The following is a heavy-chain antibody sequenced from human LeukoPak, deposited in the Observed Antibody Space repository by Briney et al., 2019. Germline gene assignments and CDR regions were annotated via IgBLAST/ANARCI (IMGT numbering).Heavy chain of an antibody. V-gene: IGHV3-15*01. CDR2: IKSKTDGGTT. D-gene: IGHD3-3*01. J-gene: IGHJ4*02. Sequence: GGSLRLSCAASGFTFSNAWMSWVRQAPGKGLEWVGRIKSKTDGGTTDYAAPVKGRFTISGDDSKNTLYLQMNSLKTEDTAVYYCTTATNFWSGYDFDYWGQGTLVTVSS. CDR1: GFTFSNAW. CDR3: TTATNFWSGYDFDY.